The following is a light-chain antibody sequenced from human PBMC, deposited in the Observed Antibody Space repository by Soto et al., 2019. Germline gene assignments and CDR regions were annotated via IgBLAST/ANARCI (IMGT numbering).Light chain of an antibody. CDR2: EVS. J-gene: IGLJ3*02. V-gene: IGLV2-14*01. CDR3: GSYTSATTWV. CDR1: SSDIGGYNY. Sequence: QSALTQPASVSGSPGQSITISCTGSSSDIGGYNYVSWYQQHPDKAPKLMIYEVSNRPSGVSNRFSGSKSGNSASLSISGLQPEDEASYFCGSYTSATTWVFGGGTKLTVL.